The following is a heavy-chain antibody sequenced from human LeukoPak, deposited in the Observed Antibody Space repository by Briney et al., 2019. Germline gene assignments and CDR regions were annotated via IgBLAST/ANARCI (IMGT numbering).Heavy chain of an antibody. J-gene: IGHJ4*02. D-gene: IGHD3-10*01. Sequence: SETLSLTCAVSGGSLSGFYWSWIRQPPGKGLEWIGDINHSGSTNYNPSLKSRVAISVDTSKKQSSLKLSSVTAADTAVYFCARGPLTYYYASGSYYSNWGQGTLVTVSS. V-gene: IGHV4-34*01. CDR2: INHSGST. CDR1: GGSLSGFY. CDR3: ARGPLTYYYASGSYYSN.